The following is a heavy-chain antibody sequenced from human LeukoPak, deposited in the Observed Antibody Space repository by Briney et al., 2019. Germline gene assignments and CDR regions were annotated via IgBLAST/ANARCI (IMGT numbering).Heavy chain of an antibody. V-gene: IGHV1-24*01. CDR1: GYTLTDLS. CDR3: STVRGGGYNVGDY. CDR2: FDPEDGET. D-gene: IGHD5-24*01. Sequence: GASVKVSCKVSGYTLTDLSMHWVLQAPGKGLEWMGGFDPEDGETIYAQKFQGRVTMTEDTSTDTAYMELSSLRSEDTAVYYCSTVRGGGYNVGDYWGQGTLVTVSS. J-gene: IGHJ4*02.